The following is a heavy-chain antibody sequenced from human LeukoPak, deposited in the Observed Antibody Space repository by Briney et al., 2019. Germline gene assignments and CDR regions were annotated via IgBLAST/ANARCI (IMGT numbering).Heavy chain of an antibody. Sequence: GGSLRLSCAASGFTFNLYAMNWVRQAPGKGLEWDSSINGAGNSSYYADSLRGRFTVSRDNSKNTLYLQMNSLRAEDTAVYYCAKRGLRGNWFHPWGQGTLVTVSS. J-gene: IGHJ5*02. V-gene: IGHV3-23*01. D-gene: IGHD4-17*01. CDR1: GFTFNLYA. CDR3: AKRGLRGNWFHP. CDR2: INGAGNSS.